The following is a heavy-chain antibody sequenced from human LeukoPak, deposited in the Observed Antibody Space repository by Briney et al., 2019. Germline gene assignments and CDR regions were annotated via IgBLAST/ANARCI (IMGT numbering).Heavy chain of an antibody. J-gene: IGHJ5*02. CDR2: INHSGST. Sequence: SETLSLTCAVYGGSFSGYYWSWLRQPPGKGLEWIGEINHSGSTNYNPSLKCRVTISVDTSKNQFSLKLSSVTAADTAVYYCARVFGARMITFGGVIAYNWFDPWGQGTLVTVSS. D-gene: IGHD3-16*02. CDR3: ARVFGARMITFGGVIAYNWFDP. CDR1: GGSFSGYY. V-gene: IGHV4-34*01.